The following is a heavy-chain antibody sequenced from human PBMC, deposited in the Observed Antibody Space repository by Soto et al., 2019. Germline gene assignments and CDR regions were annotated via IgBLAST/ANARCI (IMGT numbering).Heavy chain of an antibody. V-gene: IGHV1-24*01. J-gene: IGHJ5*02. Sequence: ASVKVSCKVSGYTLTELSMHWVRQAPGKGLERMGGFDPEDGETIYAQKFQGRVTMTEDTSTDTAYMELSRLRSEDTAVYYCATDCLRRYCSSTNDYNWFAPWGQGTLVTVSS. CDR2: FDPEDGET. D-gene: IGHD2-2*01. CDR1: GYTLTELS. CDR3: ATDCLRRYCSSTNDYNWFAP.